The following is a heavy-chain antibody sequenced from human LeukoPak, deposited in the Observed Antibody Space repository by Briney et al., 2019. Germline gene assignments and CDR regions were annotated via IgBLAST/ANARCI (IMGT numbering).Heavy chain of an antibody. CDR3: ARDMGCGDTCYYSQFYMDV. CDR2: VKQDGSEK. J-gene: IGHJ6*03. CDR1: GFTFSTYW. D-gene: IGHD2-15*01. Sequence: HPGGSLRLSCAASGFTFSTYWMTRVRQARGKGLEWVASVKQDGSEKVYVDSVKGRSTISRDSAKNSLYLQMNSLRVEDTAVYYCARDMGCGDTCYYSQFYMDVWGRGTTVTVSS. V-gene: IGHV3-7*01.